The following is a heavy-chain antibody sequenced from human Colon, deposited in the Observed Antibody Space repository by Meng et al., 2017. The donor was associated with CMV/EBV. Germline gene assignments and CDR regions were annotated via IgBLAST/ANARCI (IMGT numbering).Heavy chain of an antibody. J-gene: IGHJ6*02. CDR3: ARLLYYGMDV. CDR1: GFTFSTYS. Sequence: GESLKISCAASGFTFSTYSMNWVRQAPGKGLEWVSYITKSRSPTNYADSVKGRFTISRDNAKNSLYLQMNSLRSEDTAVYYCARLLYYGMDVWGQGTTVTVSS. V-gene: IGHV3-48*04. CDR2: ITKSRSPT.